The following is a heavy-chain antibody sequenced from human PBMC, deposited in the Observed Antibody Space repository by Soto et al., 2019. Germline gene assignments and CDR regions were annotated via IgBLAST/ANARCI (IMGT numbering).Heavy chain of an antibody. Sequence: TETLSLTGAVYGGSFSGYYWSWIRQPPWKGLEWIGEINHSGITNYNPSLKSRVTISVDTSKNQFSLKLSSVTAADTAVYYCARGVTAMVTGGYYFDYWGQGTLVTVSS. CDR1: GGSFSGYY. CDR3: ARGVTAMVTGGYYFDY. V-gene: IGHV4-34*01. CDR2: INHSGIT. J-gene: IGHJ4*02. D-gene: IGHD5-18*01.